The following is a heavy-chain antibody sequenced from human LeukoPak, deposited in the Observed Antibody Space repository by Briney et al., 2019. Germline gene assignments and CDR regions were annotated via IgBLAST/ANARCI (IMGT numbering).Heavy chain of an antibody. D-gene: IGHD6-19*01. CDR3: ARDFSPGYSSGWYYSY. Sequence: PGGSLRLSCAASGFTFSSYSMNWFRQAPGKGLEWVSFISSSSSDIYYADSVKGRFTITRDNANNSIDLQMNILRAENTAVSYCARDFSPGYSSGWYYSYWGQGTLVTVSS. CDR1: GFTFSSYS. J-gene: IGHJ4*02. V-gene: IGHV3-21*03. CDR2: ISSSSSDI.